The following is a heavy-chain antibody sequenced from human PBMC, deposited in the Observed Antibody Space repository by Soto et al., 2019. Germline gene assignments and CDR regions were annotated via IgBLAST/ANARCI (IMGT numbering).Heavy chain of an antibody. CDR2: IYYSGST. J-gene: IGHJ5*02. V-gene: IGHV4-39*01. Sequence: SETLSLTCTVSGGSISSSSYYWGWIRQPPGKGLEWIGSIYYSGSTYYNPSLKSRVTISVDTSKNQFSLKLSSVTAADTAVYYCARTLRGGVCSGGSCYSVGDYFSHNWFDPWGQGTLVTVSS. D-gene: IGHD2-15*01. CDR1: GGSISSSSYY. CDR3: ARTLRGGVCSGGSCYSVGDYFSHNWFDP.